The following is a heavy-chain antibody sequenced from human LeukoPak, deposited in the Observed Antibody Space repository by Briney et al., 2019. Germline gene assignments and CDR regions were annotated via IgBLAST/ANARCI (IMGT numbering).Heavy chain of an antibody. D-gene: IGHD4-23*01. CDR1: GFTFSDYY. CDR2: ISSSGSTI. CDR3: AKDRPTVVTRRHYFDY. Sequence: GGSLRLSCAASGFTFSDYYMSWIRQAPGKGLEWVSYISSSGSTIYYADSVKGRFTISRDNSKNTLYLQMNSLRAEDTAVYYCAKDRPTVVTRRHYFDYWGQGILVTVSS. V-gene: IGHV3-11*01. J-gene: IGHJ4*02.